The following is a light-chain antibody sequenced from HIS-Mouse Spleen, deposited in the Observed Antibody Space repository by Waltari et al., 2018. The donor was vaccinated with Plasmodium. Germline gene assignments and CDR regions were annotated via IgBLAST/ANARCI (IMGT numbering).Light chain of an antibody. Sequence: DIQMTQYPPSLSASVGDRVTITCQASQDISNYLNWYQQKPGKAPKLLIYDASNLETGVPSRFSGSGSGTDFTFTISSLQPEDIATYYCQQYDNLPPLFTFGPGTKVDIK. CDR1: QDISNY. CDR3: QQYDNLPPLFT. V-gene: IGKV1-33*01. CDR2: DAS. J-gene: IGKJ3*01.